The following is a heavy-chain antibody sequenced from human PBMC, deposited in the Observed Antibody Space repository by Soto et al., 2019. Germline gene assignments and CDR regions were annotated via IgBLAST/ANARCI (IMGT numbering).Heavy chain of an antibody. Sequence: GWSLRLCVAASGCAFSGDGMHWVRQAPGKGLEWVAVIWYDGSNKYYADSVKGRFTISRDNAKNTLYLQMDSLRAEDTAVYYCVRAPEQRPIDHWGHGSLVTVSS. D-gene: IGHD6-19*01. CDR3: VRAPEQRPIDH. V-gene: IGHV3-33*01. CDR1: GCAFSGDG. CDR2: IWYDGSNK. J-gene: IGHJ4*01.